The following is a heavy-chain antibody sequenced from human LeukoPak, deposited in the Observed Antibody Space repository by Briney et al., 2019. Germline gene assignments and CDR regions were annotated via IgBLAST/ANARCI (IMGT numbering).Heavy chain of an antibody. D-gene: IGHD2-2*01. J-gene: IGHJ4*02. CDR1: GFTFNNYG. Sequence: PGGTLRLSCAASGFTFNNYGMSGVRQAPGKGLEWVSGIGRSGGNTYYAVSVKGRFTISRDNSKNTVYLQMNSLRAEDTAVYYCAKLQTPVVPAATLGFDSWGQGTLVTVSS. V-gene: IGHV3-23*01. CDR3: AKLQTPVVPAATLGFDS. CDR2: IGRSGGNT.